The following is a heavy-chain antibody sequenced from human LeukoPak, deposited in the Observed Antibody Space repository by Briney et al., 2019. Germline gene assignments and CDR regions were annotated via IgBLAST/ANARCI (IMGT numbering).Heavy chain of an antibody. J-gene: IGHJ4*02. D-gene: IGHD6-19*01. Sequence: GGSLRLSCAASGFTFDDYAMHWVRQAPGKGLERVSLISGDGGSTYYADSVKGRFTISRDNSKNSLYLQMNSLRTEDTALYYCAKDQGSSGWTRPFDYWGQGTLVTVSS. CDR1: GFTFDDYA. CDR3: AKDQGSSGWTRPFDY. V-gene: IGHV3-43*02. CDR2: ISGDGGST.